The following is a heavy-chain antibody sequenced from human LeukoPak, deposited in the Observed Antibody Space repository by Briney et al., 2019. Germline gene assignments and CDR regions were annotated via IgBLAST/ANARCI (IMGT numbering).Heavy chain of an antibody. J-gene: IGHJ5*02. Sequence: SQTLSLTCTVSGGSISSGGYYWSWIRQHPGKGLEWIGEINHSGSTNYNPSLKSRVTISVDTSKNQFSLKLSSVTAADTAVYYCARESMESGSYSRAWGQGTLVTVSS. V-gene: IGHV4-31*03. CDR2: INHSGST. CDR1: GGSISSGGYY. D-gene: IGHD1-26*01. CDR3: ARESMESGSYSRA.